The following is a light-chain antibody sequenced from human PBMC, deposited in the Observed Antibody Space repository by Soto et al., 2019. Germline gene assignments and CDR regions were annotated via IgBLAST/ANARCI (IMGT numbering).Light chain of an antibody. V-gene: IGLV2-14*01. CDR2: GVS. CDR1: SSDVGGYNF. Sequence: QSALTQPASVSGSPGQSITISCTGTSSDVGGYNFVSWYQQHPGKTPQLLIYGVSNRPSGVSNRFSGSKSGNTASLTISGLQTEDEADYYCSSYTTSSTVVFGGGTKLTVL. CDR3: SSYTTSSTVV. J-gene: IGLJ2*01.